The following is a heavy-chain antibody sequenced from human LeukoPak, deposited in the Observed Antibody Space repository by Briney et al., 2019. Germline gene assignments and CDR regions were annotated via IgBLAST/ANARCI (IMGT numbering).Heavy chain of an antibody. V-gene: IGHV4-59*01. CDR3: ARFTMVRGYNWFDP. J-gene: IGHJ5*02. CDR1: GDSISSYS. CDR2: ISSSGST. D-gene: IGHD3-10*01. Sequence: SETLSLTCTVSGDSISSYSWSWIRQPPGKGLEWIGYISSSGSTNYSPSLKSRVTISVDTSKNQFSLKLSSVTAADTAVYYCARFTMVRGYNWFDPWGQGTLVTVSS.